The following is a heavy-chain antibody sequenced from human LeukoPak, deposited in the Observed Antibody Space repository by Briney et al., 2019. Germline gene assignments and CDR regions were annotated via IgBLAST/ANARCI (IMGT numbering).Heavy chain of an antibody. J-gene: IGHJ4*02. CDR2: VVSDESNK. CDR3: AKGSGYSYGHGLDY. V-gene: IGHV3-30*02. Sequence: GGSLRLSCAASGFTFSTYNMHWVRQAPGKGLEWVALVVSDESNKYHADSVKGRFTISRDNSKNALFLQMNSLRDEDTAVYYCAKGSGYSYGHGLDYWGQGTLVTVSS. CDR1: GFTFSTYN. D-gene: IGHD5-18*01.